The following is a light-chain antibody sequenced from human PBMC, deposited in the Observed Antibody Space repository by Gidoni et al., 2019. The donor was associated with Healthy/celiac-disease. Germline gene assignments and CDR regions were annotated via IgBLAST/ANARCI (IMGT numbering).Light chain of an antibody. V-gene: IGLV2-23*02. J-gene: IGLJ2*01. CDR3: CSYAGSSTLV. CDR2: EVS. Sequence: QSALTQPASVSGSPGQSITISCTGTSSDVGSYNLVSWYQQHPGKAPKLMIYEVSKRPSGVSNRFSGYKSGNTASLTISGRQAEDEADYYCCSYAGSSTLVFGGGTKLTVL. CDR1: SSDVGSYNL.